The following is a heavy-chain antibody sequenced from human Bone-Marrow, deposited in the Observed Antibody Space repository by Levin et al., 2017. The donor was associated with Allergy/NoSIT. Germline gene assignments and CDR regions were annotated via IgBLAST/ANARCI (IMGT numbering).Heavy chain of an antibody. CDR3: SGKPLSSWLYWYFDV. CDR1: GFSFSIYE. J-gene: IGHJ2*01. CDR2: ISGSGNTI. V-gene: IGHV3-48*03. Sequence: GESLKISCAASGFSFSIYEMNWVRQAPGKGLEWISYISGSGNTIYYADSVKGRFTISRDNAKNSLYLQVNSLRAEDTAVYYCSGKPLSSWLYWYFDVWGRGTLVTVSS. D-gene: IGHD6-13*01.